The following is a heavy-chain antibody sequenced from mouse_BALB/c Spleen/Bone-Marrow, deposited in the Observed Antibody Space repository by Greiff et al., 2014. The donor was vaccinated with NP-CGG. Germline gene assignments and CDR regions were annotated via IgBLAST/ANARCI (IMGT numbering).Heavy chain of an antibody. V-gene: IGHV14-3*02. CDR1: GFNIKDTY. Sequence: EVQLQQSGAELAKPGASVKLSCTASGFNIKDTYMHWVKQRPEQGLEWIGRIDPANGDTKYDPKFQGKATITADTSSNTAYLQLSSLTSEDTAVYYCTKPSSYYGSSYWHFDVWGAGTTVTVSS. D-gene: IGHD1-1*01. J-gene: IGHJ1*01. CDR2: IDPANGDT. CDR3: TKPSSYYGSSYWHFDV.